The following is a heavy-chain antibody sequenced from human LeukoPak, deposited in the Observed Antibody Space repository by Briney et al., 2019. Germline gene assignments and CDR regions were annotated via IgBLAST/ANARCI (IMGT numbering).Heavy chain of an antibody. CDR1: GGTFSSYT. V-gene: IGHV1-69*02. CDR2: IIPILGIA. Sequence: SVKVSCKASGGTFSSYTISWVRQAPGQGLECMGRIIPILGIANYAQKFQGRVTITADNSTSTAYMELSSLRSEDTAVYYCASDYYDSSGYYRWGQGTLVTVSS. CDR3: ASDYYDSSGYYR. J-gene: IGHJ5*02. D-gene: IGHD3-22*01.